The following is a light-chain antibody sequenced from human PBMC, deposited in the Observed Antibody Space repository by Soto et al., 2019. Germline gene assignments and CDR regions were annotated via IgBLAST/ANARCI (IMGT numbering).Light chain of an antibody. CDR2: DVS. V-gene: IGLV2-14*01. CDR3: GSYTTSSNYV. J-gene: IGLJ1*01. CDR1: SSDIDAYNY. Sequence: ALAQPASVSGSPGQSITISCTGTSSDIDAYNYVSWYQQHPGKAPKLMIYDVSNRPSGISNRFSGSKSGNTASLTISGLQAEDEADYYCGSYTTSSNYVFGTGTKVTVL.